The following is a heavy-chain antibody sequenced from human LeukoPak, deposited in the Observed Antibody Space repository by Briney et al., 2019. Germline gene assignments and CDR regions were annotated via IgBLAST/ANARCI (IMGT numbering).Heavy chain of an antibody. CDR1: GFTFSSYG. CDR3: ARKYYYGPGYFDY. D-gene: IGHD3-10*01. Sequence: GSLRLSCAASGFTFSSYGMHWVRQPPGKGLEWIGEIYHSGSTNYNPSLKSRVTISVDKSKNQFSLNLSSVTAADTAVYYCARKYYYGPGYFDYWGQGTLVTVSS. V-gene: IGHV4-4*02. CDR2: IYHSGST. J-gene: IGHJ4*02.